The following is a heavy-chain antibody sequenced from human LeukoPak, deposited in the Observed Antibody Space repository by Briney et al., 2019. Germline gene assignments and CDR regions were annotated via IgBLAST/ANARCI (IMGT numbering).Heavy chain of an antibody. J-gene: IGHJ4*02. D-gene: IGHD3-10*01. V-gene: IGHV3-23*01. CDR3: ARGRWGGSGSYSYFDY. CDR2: ISGSGGST. Sequence: PGGSLRLSCAGSGFTFSSYAMSWVRQAPGKGLEWVSGISGSGGSTYYADSVKGRFTISRDNAKNSLYLQMNSLRAEDTAVYYCARGRWGGSGSYSYFDYWGQGTLVTVSS. CDR1: GFTFSSYA.